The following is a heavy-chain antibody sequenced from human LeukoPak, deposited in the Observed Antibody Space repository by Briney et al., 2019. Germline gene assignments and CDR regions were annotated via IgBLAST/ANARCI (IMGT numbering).Heavy chain of an antibody. Sequence: GASVKVSCKASGYTFTSYDINWVRQATGQGLEWMGWMNPNSGNTGYAQKFQGRVTITRNTSISTAYMELSSLTSEDTAVYYCARTGSSTSCSDFDYWGQGTLVTVSS. CDR3: ARTGSSTSCSDFDY. D-gene: IGHD2-2*01. CDR1: GYTFTSYD. J-gene: IGHJ4*02. V-gene: IGHV1-8*03. CDR2: MNPNSGNT.